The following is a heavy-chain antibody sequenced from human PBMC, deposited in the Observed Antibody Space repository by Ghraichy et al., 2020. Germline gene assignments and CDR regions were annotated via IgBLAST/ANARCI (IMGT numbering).Heavy chain of an antibody. V-gene: IGHV3-23*01. CDR2: ISGSGGST. CDR1: GFTFSSYA. D-gene: IGHD5-12*01. J-gene: IGHJ4*02. Sequence: GGSLRLSCAASGFTFSSYAMSWVRQAPGKGLEWVSAISGSGGSTYYADSVKGRFTISRDNSKNTLYLQMNSLRAEDTAVYYCAKDFRQTDIVATQLDYWGQGTLVTVSS. CDR3: AKDFRQTDIVATQLDY.